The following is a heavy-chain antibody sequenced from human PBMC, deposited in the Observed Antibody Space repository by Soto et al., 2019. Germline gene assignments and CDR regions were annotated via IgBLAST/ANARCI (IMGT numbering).Heavy chain of an antibody. J-gene: IGHJ4*02. Sequence: EVQLVESGGGLVQPGGSLKLSCAVSGFSFSDSAIHWVRQASGKGLEWVGRIRSSPNSHAPTYAASVRGRFTISRDDSKNTAYLQMNSLTIEDTALYYCARLAYCGGDCYSEDYWGQGTLVTVSS. V-gene: IGHV3-73*02. CDR1: GFSFSDSA. CDR3: ARLAYCGGDCYSEDY. D-gene: IGHD2-21*02. CDR2: IRSSPNSHAP.